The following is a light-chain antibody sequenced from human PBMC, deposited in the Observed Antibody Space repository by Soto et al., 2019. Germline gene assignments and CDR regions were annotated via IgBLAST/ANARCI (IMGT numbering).Light chain of an antibody. CDR3: QQSYTTPWT. CDR1: HSISYY. V-gene: IGKV1-39*01. J-gene: IGKJ1*01. CDR2: TTS. Sequence: DIQMTQSPSSLSASVGDRFTITCRASHSISYYLNWYHQKPGRAPRLLIYTTSSLQSGVPSKFSGSASGTDFTLTISSLQPEDFATYYCQQSYTTPWTFGQGTKVDIK.